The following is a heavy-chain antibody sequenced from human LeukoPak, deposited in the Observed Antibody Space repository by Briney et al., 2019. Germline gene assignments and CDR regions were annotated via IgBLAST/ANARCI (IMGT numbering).Heavy chain of an antibody. D-gene: IGHD4-17*01. CDR1: GFIFTKYT. CDR2: ISITGSTT. J-gene: IGHJ4*02. CDR3: VVMTTVTGDDY. V-gene: IGHV3-48*02. Sequence: PGGSLRLSCAASGFIFTKYTFTWVRQAPGKGLEWVSDISITGSTTTYADSVKGRFTISRDNAKNSLYLQMNRPRDEDTAVYYCVVMTTVTGDDYWGQGTRVLVSS.